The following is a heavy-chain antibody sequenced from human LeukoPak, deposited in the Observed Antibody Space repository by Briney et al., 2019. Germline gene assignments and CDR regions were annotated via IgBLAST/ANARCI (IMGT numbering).Heavy chain of an antibody. V-gene: IGHV4-39*07. Sequence: PSETLSLTCTVSGGSISSSSYYWGWIRQPPGKGLEWIGSIYYSGSTYYNPSLKSRVTISVDTSKNQFSLKLSSVTAVDTAVYYCARVNSRDNWFDPWGQGTLVTVSS. J-gene: IGHJ5*02. CDR3: ARVNSRDNWFDP. D-gene: IGHD2/OR15-2a*01. CDR2: IYYSGST. CDR1: GGSISSSSYY.